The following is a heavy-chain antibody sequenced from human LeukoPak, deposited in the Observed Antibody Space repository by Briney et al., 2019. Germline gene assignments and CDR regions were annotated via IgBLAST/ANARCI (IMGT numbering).Heavy chain of an antibody. CDR1: GFTFSSYG. D-gene: IGHD3-10*01. CDR2: ISGSGGST. CDR3: AKEAPMVRGVKGYFDY. J-gene: IGHJ4*02. V-gene: IGHV3-23*01. Sequence: GGSLRLSCAASGFTFSSYGMHWVRQAPGKGLEWVSAISGSGGSTYYADSVKGRFTISRDNSKNTLYLQMNSLRAEDTAVYYCAKEAPMVRGVKGYFDYWGQGTLVTVSS.